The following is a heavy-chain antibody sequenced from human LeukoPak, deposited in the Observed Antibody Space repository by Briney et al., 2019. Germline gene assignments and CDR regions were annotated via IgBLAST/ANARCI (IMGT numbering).Heavy chain of an antibody. D-gene: IGHD3-16*01. CDR3: ERLSHLFKITTYYYRSMDV. CDR2: ISPTGNI. Sequence: SETLSLTCTVSGGSISGYHWSWIRQPPGKGLEWIGFISPTGNINFNPSLQGRVTIAVDTAQNQFSLKLSSVTAADTAVYYCERLSHLFKITTYYYRSMDVWAKGTTVTVSS. J-gene: IGHJ6*03. V-gene: IGHV4-4*09. CDR1: GGSISGYH.